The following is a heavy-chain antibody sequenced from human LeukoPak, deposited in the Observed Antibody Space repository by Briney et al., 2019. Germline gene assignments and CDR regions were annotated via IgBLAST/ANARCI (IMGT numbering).Heavy chain of an antibody. CDR2: INHSGST. CDR3: ARRKGPIVVVPAARTNWFDP. Sequence: SETLSLTCAVYGGSFSGYYWSWIRQPPGKGLEWIGEINHSGSTNYNPSLKSRVTISVDTSKNQFSLKLSSVTAADTAVYYCARRKGPIVVVPAARTNWFDPWGQGTLVTVSS. J-gene: IGHJ5*02. D-gene: IGHD2-2*01. V-gene: IGHV4-34*01. CDR1: GGSFSGYY.